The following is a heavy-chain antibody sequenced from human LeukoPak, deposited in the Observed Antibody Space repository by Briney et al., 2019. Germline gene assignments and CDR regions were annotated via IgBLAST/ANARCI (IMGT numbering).Heavy chain of an antibody. D-gene: IGHD3-3*01. Sequence: PSETLSLTCTVSGGSLNNYYWSWIRQSPGKGLEWIAYIYYTGSTKYNPSLQSRVAISLDTSKNQVSLNLNSVTVADTAVYYCAREQPVTIFVMIRGGHSDHWGQGTPVTVSS. CDR1: GGSLNNYY. J-gene: IGHJ5*02. V-gene: IGHV4-59*01. CDR2: IYYTGST. CDR3: AREQPVTIFVMIRGGHSDH.